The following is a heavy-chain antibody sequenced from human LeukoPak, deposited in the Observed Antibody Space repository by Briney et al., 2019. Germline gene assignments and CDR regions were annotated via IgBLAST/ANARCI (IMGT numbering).Heavy chain of an antibody. Sequence: GGSLRLSCAASGFTFSSYAMHWVRQAPGKGLEWVAVISYDGSNKYYADSVKGRFTISRDNAKNSLYLQMNSLRAEDTAVYYCAAAYCGGDCLYYFDYWGQGTLVTVSS. J-gene: IGHJ4*02. CDR1: GFTFSSYA. V-gene: IGHV3-30-3*01. CDR2: ISYDGSNK. D-gene: IGHD2-21*02. CDR3: AAAYCGGDCLYYFDY.